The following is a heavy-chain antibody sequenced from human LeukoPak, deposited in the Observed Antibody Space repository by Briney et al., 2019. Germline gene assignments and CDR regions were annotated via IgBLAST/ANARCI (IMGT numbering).Heavy chain of an antibody. CDR3: ARSVSHYGSGSYYTHYYYYMDV. Sequence: SETLSLTCAVSGGPISSSNWWSWVRQPPGKGLEWIGEIYHSGSTNYNPSLKSRVTISVDKSKNQFSLKLSSVTAADTAVYYCARSVSHYGSGSYYTHYYYYMDVWGKGTTVTVSS. V-gene: IGHV4-4*02. CDR1: GGPISSSNW. CDR2: IYHSGST. J-gene: IGHJ6*03. D-gene: IGHD3-10*01.